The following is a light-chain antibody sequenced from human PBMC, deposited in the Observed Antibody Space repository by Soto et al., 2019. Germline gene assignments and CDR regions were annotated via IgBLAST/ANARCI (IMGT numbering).Light chain of an antibody. CDR2: DNN. Sequence: QSMLTQPPSVSAAPGQTVTISCSGRGSNIGSNSVSWYQQVPGTAPKLLLYDNNKRPSGIPDRFSGSKSGTSATLGITGLQTADEADYYCGTWESYLSVGVFGGGTKLTVL. CDR3: GTWESYLSVGV. V-gene: IGLV1-51*01. J-gene: IGLJ2*01. CDR1: GSNIGSNS.